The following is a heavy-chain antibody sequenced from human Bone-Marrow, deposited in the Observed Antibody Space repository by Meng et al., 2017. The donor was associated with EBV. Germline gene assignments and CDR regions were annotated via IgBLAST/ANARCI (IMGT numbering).Heavy chain of an antibody. CDR1: GGSFSGYY. D-gene: IGHD5-12*01. J-gene: IGHJ4*02. CDR2: INHNGST. Sequence: QVQLQQWGVGLLQPSEPLSLTCAVYGGSFSGYYWSWIRQPPGKGLEWIWGINHNGSTNYNPSLKSRVTISVDASKSQFSLKLSSLTAADTAVYYCARGAISGYDADFDYWGQGTLVTVSS. V-gene: IGHV4-34*01. CDR3: ARGAISGYDADFDY.